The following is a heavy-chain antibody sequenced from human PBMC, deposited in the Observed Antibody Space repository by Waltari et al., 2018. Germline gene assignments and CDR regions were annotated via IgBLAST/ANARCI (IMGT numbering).Heavy chain of an antibody. CDR2: ISWNSGSI. CDR1: GFTFDDYA. Sequence: EVQLVESGGGLVQPGRSLRLYCAASGFTFDDYAMHWVRQAPGKGLEGVSGISWNSGSIGDADSVKGRFTIARDNAKNSLYLQRNSLRAEDMALYYCARSGWSYNWFDPWGQGTLVTVSS. V-gene: IGHV3-9*03. CDR3: ARSGWSYNWFDP. J-gene: IGHJ5*02. D-gene: IGHD6-19*01.